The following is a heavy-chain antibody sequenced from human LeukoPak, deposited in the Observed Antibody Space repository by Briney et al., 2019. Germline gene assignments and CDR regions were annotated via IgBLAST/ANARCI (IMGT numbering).Heavy chain of an antibody. J-gene: IGHJ4*02. CDR2: IKQDGSEK. CDR3: AWGVTHKWGYFDY. Sequence: PGGSLRLSCAASGFTFSSYWMSWVRQAPGKGLEWVANIKQDGSEKYYVDSVKGRFTISRDNAKNSLYLQMNSLRAEDTAVYYCAWGVTHKWGYFDYWGQGTLVTVSS. D-gene: IGHD7-27*01. V-gene: IGHV3-7*04. CDR1: GFTFSSYW.